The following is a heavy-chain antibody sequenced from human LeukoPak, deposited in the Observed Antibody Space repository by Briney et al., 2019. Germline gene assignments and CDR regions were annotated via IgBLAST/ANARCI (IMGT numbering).Heavy chain of an antibody. CDR2: IIPIFGTA. J-gene: IGHJ5*02. CDR3: ATNQRPVNCSSTSCQWSRKVFDP. V-gene: IGHV1-69*13. Sequence: SVKVSCKASGGTFSSYAISWVRQAPGQGLEWMGGIIPIFGTANYAQKFQGRVTITADESTSTAYMELSSLRSEDTAVYYCATNQRPVNCSSTSCQWSRKVFDPWGQGTLVTASS. D-gene: IGHD2-2*01. CDR1: GGTFSSYA.